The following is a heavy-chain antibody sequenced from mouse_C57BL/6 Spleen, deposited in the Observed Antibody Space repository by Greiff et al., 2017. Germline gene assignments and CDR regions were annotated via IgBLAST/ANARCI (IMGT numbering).Heavy chain of an antibody. CDR3: ARGGDYDEYYYAMDY. CDR2: IYIGNGYT. CDR1: GYTFTSYG. J-gene: IGHJ4*01. V-gene: IGHV1-58*01. D-gene: IGHD2-4*01. Sequence: EVQLQQSGAELVRPGSSVKMSCKTSGYTFTSYGINWVKQRPGQGLDWIGYIYIGNGYTEYNEKFKGKDTLTSDTSSSTVYMQLSSLTSENYAIYVCARGGDYDEYYYAMDYWGQGTSVTVSS.